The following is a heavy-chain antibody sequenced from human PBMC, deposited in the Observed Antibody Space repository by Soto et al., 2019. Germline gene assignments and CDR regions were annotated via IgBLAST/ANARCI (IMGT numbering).Heavy chain of an antibody. D-gene: IGHD3-9*01. CDR2: IIPMYGTT. J-gene: IGHJ4*02. CDR3: GRIGTLDLIDDY. V-gene: IGHV1-69*12. CDR1: GGTFRSYV. Sequence: QVQLVQSGAEVKKPGSSVKVSCKASGGTFRSYVTSWVRQAPGQGLEWLGGIIPMYGTTYYAQTFQGSVTICAQXSTRTAFMELSSLRSEDTAVYYCGRIGTLDLIDDYWGQGTLGTVSS.